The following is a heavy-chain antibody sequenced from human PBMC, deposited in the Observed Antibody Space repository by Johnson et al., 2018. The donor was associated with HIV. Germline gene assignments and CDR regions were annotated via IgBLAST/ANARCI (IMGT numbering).Heavy chain of an antibody. CDR3: ARGQQDMGAGAFDI. D-gene: IGHD3-16*01. J-gene: IGHJ3*02. CDR2: IGTAGDT. CDR1: GFIFSNYD. Sequence: VQLVESGGGLVQPGGSLRLSCAASGFIFSNYDMHWVRQPTGTGLEWVSGIGTAGDTSYAVSVMGRFTISRGNAKNSLHLQMNSLRAGDTAVYYCARGQQDMGAGAFDIWGQGTMVTVSS. V-gene: IGHV3-13*01.